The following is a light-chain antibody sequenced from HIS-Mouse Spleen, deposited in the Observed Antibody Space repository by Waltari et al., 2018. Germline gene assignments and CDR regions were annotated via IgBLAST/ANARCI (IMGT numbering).Light chain of an antibody. CDR3: CSCAGSSTYV. CDR1: SSDVGSYNL. CDR2: EGS. J-gene: IGLJ1*01. V-gene: IGLV2-23*01. Sequence: QSALTQPASVSGSPGQSITISCTGTSSDVGSYNLVSWYQQHPGKAPKLMIYEGSKRPSGVSNRFSGSQSGNTASLTISGLQAEDEADYYCCSCAGSSTYVFGTGTKVTVL.